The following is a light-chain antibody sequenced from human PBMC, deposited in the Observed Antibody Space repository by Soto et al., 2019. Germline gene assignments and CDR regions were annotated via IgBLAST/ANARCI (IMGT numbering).Light chain of an antibody. CDR2: DVN. CDR1: SSDIGGYNY. J-gene: IGLJ2*01. CDR3: SSYTSGTNLVVF. Sequence: QSVLTQPASVSGSPGQSMTISCTGTSSDIGGYNYVSWYQQYPGKAPRLMIYDVNNRPSGVSDRFSGSKSGNTASLTIAGLQAEDEAVYDCSSYTSGTNLVVFFGGGTKLTVL. V-gene: IGLV2-14*03.